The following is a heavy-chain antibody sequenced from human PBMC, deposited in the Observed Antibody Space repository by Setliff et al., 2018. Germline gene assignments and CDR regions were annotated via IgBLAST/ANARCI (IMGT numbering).Heavy chain of an antibody. CDR1: GYAFITFG. Sequence: GASVKVSCKTSGYAFITFGMSWVRQAPGQGLEWMGWMSPVYGIANYARKFQGRVTLTADTSTTTAYLELASLRDDDTAVYYCVRGPGPRVVVAMPFDHWGQGALVTVSS. D-gene: IGHD3-22*01. V-gene: IGHV1-18*01. J-gene: IGHJ4*02. CDR2: MSPVYGIA. CDR3: VRGPGPRVVVAMPFDH.